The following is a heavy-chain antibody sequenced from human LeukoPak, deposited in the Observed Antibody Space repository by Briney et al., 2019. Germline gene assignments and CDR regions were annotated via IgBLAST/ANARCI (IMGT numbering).Heavy chain of an antibody. V-gene: IGHV3-74*01. CDR3: VNPGLHYDSSAGD. D-gene: IGHD3-22*01. CDR1: GFTFSSSW. Sequence: GGSPRLSCVASGFTFSSSWMHWVRQAPGKGLVWVSHINSDGTITNYADSVKGRFTISRDNAKNTVYMQMNSLRVEDTAVYYCVNPGLHYDSSAGDRGQGTLVTVSS. CDR2: INSDGTIT. J-gene: IGHJ4*02.